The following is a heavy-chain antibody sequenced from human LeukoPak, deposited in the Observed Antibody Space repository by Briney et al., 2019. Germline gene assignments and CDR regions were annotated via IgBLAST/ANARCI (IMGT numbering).Heavy chain of an antibody. V-gene: IGHV3-30-3*01. CDR2: ISYDGSNK. D-gene: IGHD6-13*01. J-gene: IGHJ4*02. CDR1: GFTFSSYA. CDR3: AREAQIPAAGSDFDY. Sequence: PGRSLRLSCAASGFTFSSYAMHWVRQAPGKGLEWVAVISYDGSNKYYADSVKGQFTISRDNSKNTLYLQMNSLRAEDTAVYYCAREAQIPAAGSDFDYWGQGTLVTVSS.